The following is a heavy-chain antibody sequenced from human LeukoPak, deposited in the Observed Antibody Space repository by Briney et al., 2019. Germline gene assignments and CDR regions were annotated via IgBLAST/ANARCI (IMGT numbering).Heavy chain of an antibody. CDR2: ISPRGGGT. CDR1: GFTFRNYG. J-gene: IGHJ4*02. V-gene: IGHV3-23*01. CDR3: ARDLAWGAFDY. D-gene: IGHD7-27*01. Sequence: GGTLRLSCAASGFTFRNYGINWVRQAPGKGLEWLSGISPRGGGTYYADSVKGRFTISRDDSKSTLSLQMNSLRVEDTAVYYCARDLAWGAFDYWGQGTLVSVSS.